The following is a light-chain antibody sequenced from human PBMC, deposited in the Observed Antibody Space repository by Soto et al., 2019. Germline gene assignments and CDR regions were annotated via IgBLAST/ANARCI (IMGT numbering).Light chain of an antibody. V-gene: IGLV2-14*01. Sequence: QSVLTQPASVSGSPGQSITISCTGTSSDIGGYNYVSWYQQHPGRAPKLMIYEVSNRPSGVSNRFSGSKSGNTASLTISGLQADDEADYYCCSYTSTTTRVVFGAGTKLTVL. CDR1: SSDIGGYNY. CDR2: EVS. CDR3: CSYTSTTTRVV. J-gene: IGLJ2*01.